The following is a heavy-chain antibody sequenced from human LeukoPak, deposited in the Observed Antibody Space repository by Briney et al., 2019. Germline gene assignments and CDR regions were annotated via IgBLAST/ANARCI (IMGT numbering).Heavy chain of an antibody. D-gene: IGHD3-9*01. CDR2: INHSGST. CDR3: ARGNRNYDILTGYASEYYFDY. V-gene: IGHV4-34*01. CDR1: GGSFSGYY. Sequence: PSETLSLTCAVYGGSFSGYYWSWIRQPPGKGLEWIGEINHSGSTYYNPSLKSRVTISADTSKNQFSLKLSSVTAADTAVYYCARGNRNYDILTGYASEYYFDYWGQGTLVTVSS. J-gene: IGHJ4*02.